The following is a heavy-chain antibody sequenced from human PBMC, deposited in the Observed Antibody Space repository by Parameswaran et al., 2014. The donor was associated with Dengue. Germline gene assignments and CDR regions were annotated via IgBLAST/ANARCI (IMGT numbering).Heavy chain of an antibody. Sequence: RWIRQPPGKGLEWVGRIKSNTDGGTTEYAAPVKGRFTISREDSKNTLYLQMNSLKTEDTAVYYCITARFGEFGHYWGQGTLVTVSS. J-gene: IGHJ4*02. D-gene: IGHD3-10*01. CDR3: ITARFGEFGHY. CDR2: IKSNTDGGTT. V-gene: IGHV3-15*01.